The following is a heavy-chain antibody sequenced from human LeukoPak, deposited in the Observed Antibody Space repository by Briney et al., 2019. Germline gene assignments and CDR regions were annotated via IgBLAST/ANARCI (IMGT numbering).Heavy chain of an antibody. CDR2: IIPIFGIA. J-gene: IGHJ3*02. V-gene: IGHV1-69*04. Sequence: SVKVSCKASGGTFSSYAISWVRQAPGQGLEWMGRIIPIFGIANYAQKFQGRVTITADKSTSTAYMELSSLRSEDTAVYYCACDRSGITPGAFDIWGQGTMVTVSS. CDR1: GGTFSSYA. CDR3: ACDRSGITPGAFDI. D-gene: IGHD1-14*01.